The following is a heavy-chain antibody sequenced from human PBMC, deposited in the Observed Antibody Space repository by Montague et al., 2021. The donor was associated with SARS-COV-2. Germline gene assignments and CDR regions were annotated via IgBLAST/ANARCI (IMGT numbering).Heavy chain of an antibody. Sequence: SETLSLTRGVYGGSLSGYHWSWIRQPPGKGLEWIGEIGPSGSTNYNPSLKSRVIISLDTSKNQFSLKLSSVTAADTAVYYCARGLIDITMMVVVFTGASLYFDYWGQGILVTVSS. J-gene: IGHJ4*02. CDR1: GGSLSGYH. CDR3: ARGLIDITMMVVVFTGASLYFDY. D-gene: IGHD3-22*01. V-gene: IGHV4-34*01. CDR2: IGPSGST.